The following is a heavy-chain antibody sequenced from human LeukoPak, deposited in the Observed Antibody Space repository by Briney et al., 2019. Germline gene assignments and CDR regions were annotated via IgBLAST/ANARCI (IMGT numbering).Heavy chain of an antibody. J-gene: IGHJ4*02. D-gene: IGHD3-9*01. CDR1: GGTFSNYA. V-gene: IGHV1-8*02. Sequence: ASVKVSCKASGGTFSNYAINWVRQATGQGLEWMGWMKPNSGITGYGQKFQGRVTMTRNTSITTTYMELSSLTSEDTAVYYCARSPDILTGENFDYWGQGTLVTVSS. CDR2: MKPNSGIT. CDR3: ARSPDILTGENFDY.